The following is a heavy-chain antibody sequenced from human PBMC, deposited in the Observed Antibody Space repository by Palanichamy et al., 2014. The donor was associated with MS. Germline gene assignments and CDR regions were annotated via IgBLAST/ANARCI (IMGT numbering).Heavy chain of an antibody. Sequence: GWINPNSGGTNYAQKFQGRVTMTRDTSISTAYMELSRLRSDDTAVYYCARDLGSSWPGDYWGQGTLVTVSS. CDR2: INPNSGGT. D-gene: IGHD6-13*01. CDR3: ARDLGSSWPGDY. V-gene: IGHV1-2*02. J-gene: IGHJ4*02.